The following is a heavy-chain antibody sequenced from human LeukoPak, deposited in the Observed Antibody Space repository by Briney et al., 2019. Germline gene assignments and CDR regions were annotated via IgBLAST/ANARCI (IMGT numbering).Heavy chain of an antibody. D-gene: IGHD6-19*01. CDR3: ARDRIAVAAKYYFDY. Sequence: ASVKVSCKASGGTFSSYAISWVRQAPGQGLEWMGGIIPIFGTANYAQKFLGRVTITADESTSTAYMELSSLRSEDTAVYYCARDRIAVAAKYYFDYWGQGTLVTVSS. CDR1: GGTFSSYA. V-gene: IGHV1-69*01. J-gene: IGHJ4*02. CDR2: IIPIFGTA.